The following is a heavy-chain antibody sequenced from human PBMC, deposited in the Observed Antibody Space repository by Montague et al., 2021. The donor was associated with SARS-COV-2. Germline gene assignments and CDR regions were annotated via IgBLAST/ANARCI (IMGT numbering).Heavy chain of an antibody. CDR1: GFSLSTSGVG. CDR2: IYWDDDK. Sequence: PALVKPTQTLTLTCTFSGFSLSTSGVGVGWIRQPPGKALEWLALIYWDDDKRYSPSQKSRLTITKDTSKNQVALTVTNMDPVDTATYYCAHRPSIAAAGTFRFDPWGQGTLVTVSS. CDR3: AHRPSIAAAGTFRFDP. V-gene: IGHV2-5*02. D-gene: IGHD6-13*01. J-gene: IGHJ5*02.